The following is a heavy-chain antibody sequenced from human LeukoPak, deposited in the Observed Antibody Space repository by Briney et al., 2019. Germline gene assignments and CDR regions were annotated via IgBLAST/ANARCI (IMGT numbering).Heavy chain of an antibody. Sequence: NPSETLSLTCTVSGGSIYSRSYYWDWIRQAPGKGLEWIGTIYHSGSTEYNPSLKSRVAIFVDTSKNQFSLILHSVAAADTAVYYCARRSEFDSTHYHYFDYWGQGALVTVSS. CDR3: ARRSEFDSTHYHYFDY. CDR1: GGSIYSRSYY. D-gene: IGHD2/OR15-2a*01. V-gene: IGHV4-39*01. J-gene: IGHJ4*02. CDR2: IYHSGST.